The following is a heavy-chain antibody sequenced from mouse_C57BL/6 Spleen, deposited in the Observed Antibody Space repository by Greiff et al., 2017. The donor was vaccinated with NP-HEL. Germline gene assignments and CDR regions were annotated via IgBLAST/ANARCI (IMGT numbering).Heavy chain of an antibody. J-gene: IGHJ4*01. CDR2: IDPSDSET. D-gene: IGHD1-1*01. CDR1: GYTFTSYW. V-gene: IGHV1-52*01. Sequence: QVQLQQPGAELVRPGSSVKLSCKASGYTFTSYWMHWVKQRPIQGLEWIGNIDPSDSETHYNQKFKDKATLTVDKSSSTAYMQLSSLTSEDSAVYYCARWAVADYYAMDYWGQGTSVTVSS. CDR3: ARWAVADYYAMDY.